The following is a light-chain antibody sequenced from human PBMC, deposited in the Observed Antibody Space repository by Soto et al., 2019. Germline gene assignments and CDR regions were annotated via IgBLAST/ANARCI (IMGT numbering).Light chain of an antibody. CDR1: SGHSSYA. CDR3: QTWGTGKGV. V-gene: IGLV4-69*01. Sequence: QPVLTQSPSASASLGASVKLTCTLSSGHSSYAIAWHQQQPEKGPRYLMKLNSDGSHSKGDGIPDRFSGSSSGAERSLTVSSLQSEDEADYYCQTWGTGKGVFGGGTKVTVL. J-gene: IGLJ2*01. CDR2: LNSDGSH.